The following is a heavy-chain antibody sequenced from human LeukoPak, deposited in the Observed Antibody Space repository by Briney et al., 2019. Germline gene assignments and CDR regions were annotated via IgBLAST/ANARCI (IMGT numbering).Heavy chain of an antibody. J-gene: IGHJ4*02. V-gene: IGHV3-11*01. CDR2: ISESGDSK. CDR3: ARRSYTNHFFDY. CDR1: GFSISDYY. Sequence: GGSLRLSCAASGFSISDYYMSWIRQAPGKGLEWVADISESGDSKFHADSVKGRFNISRDIVKKSLYLQVSTLRAGETDFYYCARRSYTNHFFDYWGQGALVTVSS. D-gene: IGHD1-1*01.